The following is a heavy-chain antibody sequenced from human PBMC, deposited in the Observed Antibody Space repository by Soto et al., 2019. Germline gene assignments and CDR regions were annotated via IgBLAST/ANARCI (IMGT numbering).Heavy chain of an antibody. CDR2: INHSGST. CDR3: ARSTVGATVLFDY. V-gene: IGHV4-34*01. J-gene: IGHJ4*02. D-gene: IGHD1-26*01. Sequence: QVQLQQWGAGLLKPSETLSLTCAVYGGSFSGYYWSWIRQPPGKGLEWIGEINHSGSTNYNPSLKSRVTISVDTSKNQFSLQLSSVTAADTAVYYCARSTVGATVLFDYWGQGTLVTVSS. CDR1: GGSFSGYY.